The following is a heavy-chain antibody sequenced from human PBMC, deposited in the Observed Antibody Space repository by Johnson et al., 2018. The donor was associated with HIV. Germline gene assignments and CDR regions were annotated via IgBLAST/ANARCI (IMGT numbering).Heavy chain of an antibody. CDR3: AKDLNPDNWNPDAFDI. CDR1: GFIFSSYG. Sequence: QVQLVESGGGVVQPGRSLRLSCAASGFIFSSYGMHWVRQAPGKGLEWVAVIWYDGSNKYYADSVKGRFTISRDNSKNTLYLQMNSLRAEDTAVYYCAKDLNPDNWNPDAFDIWGQGTMVTVSS. D-gene: IGHD1-20*01. CDR2: IWYDGSNK. J-gene: IGHJ3*02. V-gene: IGHV3-33*06.